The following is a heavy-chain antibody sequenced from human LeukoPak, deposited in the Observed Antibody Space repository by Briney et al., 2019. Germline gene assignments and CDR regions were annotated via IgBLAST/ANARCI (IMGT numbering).Heavy chain of an antibody. Sequence: PGRSLRLSCAASGFTFSRYAMHWVRQAPGKGLEWLAVISYDGSNKYYTDSVKGRFTISRDNSKNTLYLQMNSLRAEDTAVYYCARVVPQKQLADTTQIYWYFGLWGRGTLVTVSS. CDR2: ISYDGSNK. CDR3: ARVVPQKQLADTTQIYWYFGL. D-gene: IGHD6-6*01. CDR1: GFTFSRYA. J-gene: IGHJ2*01. V-gene: IGHV3-30-3*01.